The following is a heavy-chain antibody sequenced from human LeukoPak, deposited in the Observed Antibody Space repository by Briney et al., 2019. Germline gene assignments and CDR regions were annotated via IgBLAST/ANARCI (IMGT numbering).Heavy chain of an antibody. J-gene: IGHJ5*01. V-gene: IGHV4-59*01. CDR2: IFKTGST. CDR1: EGSINSYH. CDR3: ANNYYDSSASVFAS. Sequence: SETLSLTCSVTEGSINSYHWSWLRQSPGQGLEWIGSIFKTGSTDYNPSLKRRVTILADTSNNRISLNLRSVTAADTAIYYCANNYYDSSASVFASWGQGTLVAVSS. D-gene: IGHD3-22*01.